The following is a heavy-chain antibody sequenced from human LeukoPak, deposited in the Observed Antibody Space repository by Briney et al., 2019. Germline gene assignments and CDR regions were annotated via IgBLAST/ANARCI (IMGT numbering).Heavy chain of an antibody. D-gene: IGHD2-15*01. Sequence: GASVKVSCKASGYTFTNVGVSWMRQAPGQGLEWMGWISPYNGNTDYPQKVQGRVTMTTDTSTSTAYMELRSLTSDDSAVYYCAGGGTGHCNAGSCSTSWFDPWGQGTLVTVSS. V-gene: IGHV1-18*01. CDR1: GYTFTNVG. J-gene: IGHJ5*02. CDR2: ISPYNGNT. CDR3: AGGGTGHCNAGSCSTSWFDP.